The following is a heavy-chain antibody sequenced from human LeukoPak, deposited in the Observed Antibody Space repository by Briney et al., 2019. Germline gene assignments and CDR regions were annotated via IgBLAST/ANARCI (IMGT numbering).Heavy chain of an antibody. CDR1: GFTFSSYW. CDR2: INTDGSST. D-gene: IGHD4-23*01. Sequence: GGSLRLSCAASGFTFSSYWMHWGRQAPGKGLVWVSGINTDGSSTNYADSVKGRFTISRDNAKNTLYLQMNSLRVEDMAVFYCYGGNAEQWGQGTLVTVSS. J-gene: IGHJ1*01. CDR3: YGGNAEQ. V-gene: IGHV3-74*01.